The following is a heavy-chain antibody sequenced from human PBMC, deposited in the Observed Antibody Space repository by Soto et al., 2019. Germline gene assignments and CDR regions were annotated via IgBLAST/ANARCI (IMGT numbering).Heavy chain of an antibody. V-gene: IGHV3-21*01. D-gene: IGHD3-22*01. CDR2: ISSSSSYI. CDR1: GFTFSSYS. J-gene: IGHJ6*02. CDR3: ARAYDSSGYYYYYYGMDV. Sequence: GGSLRLSCAASGFTFSSYSMNWVRQAPGKGLEWVSSISSSSSYIYYADSVKGRFTISRDNAKNSLYLQMNSLRAEDTAVYYCARAYDSSGYYYYYYGMDVWGQGTTVTVSS.